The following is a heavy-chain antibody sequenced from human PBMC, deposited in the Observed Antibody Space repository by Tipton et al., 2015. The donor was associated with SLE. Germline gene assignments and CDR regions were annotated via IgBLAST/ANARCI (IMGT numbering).Heavy chain of an antibody. Sequence: TLSLTCAVYGGSFSGYYWSWIRQPPGKGLEWIGEINHSGSTIYNPSRKSRVTISVDTSKNQFSLQLSSVTAADTAVYYCATGHDYIWGSYPDWGQGTLVTVSS. D-gene: IGHD3-16*01. J-gene: IGHJ4*02. CDR3: ATGHDYIWGSYPD. CDR1: GGSFSGYY. CDR2: INHSGST. V-gene: IGHV4-34*01.